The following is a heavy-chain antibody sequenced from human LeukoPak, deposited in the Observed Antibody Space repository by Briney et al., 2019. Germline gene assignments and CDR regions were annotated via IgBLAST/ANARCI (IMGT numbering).Heavy chain of an antibody. CDR3: AGVYYDILTGDYYGMDV. CDR2: INAGNGNT. D-gene: IGHD3-9*01. J-gene: IGHJ6*02. CDR1: GYTFTSYA. V-gene: IGHV1-3*01. Sequence: ASVKVSCKASGYTFTSYAMHWVRQAPGQRLEWMGWINAGNGNTKYSQKFQGRVTITRDTSASTAYMELSSLRSEDTAVYYCAGVYYDILTGDYYGMDVWGQGTTVTVSS.